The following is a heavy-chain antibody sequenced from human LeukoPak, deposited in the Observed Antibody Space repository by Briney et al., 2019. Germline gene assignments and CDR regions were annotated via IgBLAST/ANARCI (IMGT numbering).Heavy chain of an antibody. D-gene: IGHD1-26*01. CDR2: ISYDGSNK. Sequence: GGSLRLSCAASGFTFSSYGMHWVRQAPGKGLEWVAVISYDGSNKYYADSVKGRFTISRDGSKNTLYLQMSSLRAEDTAVYYCAKGRGWEASYYYYYMDVWGKGTTVTISS. CDR3: AKGRGWEASYYYYYMDV. V-gene: IGHV3-30*18. CDR1: GFTFSSYG. J-gene: IGHJ6*03.